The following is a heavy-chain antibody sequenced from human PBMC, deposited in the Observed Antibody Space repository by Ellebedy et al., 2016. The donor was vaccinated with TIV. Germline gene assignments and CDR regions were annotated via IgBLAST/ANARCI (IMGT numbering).Heavy chain of an antibody. CDR1: GGSISSGGYS. Sequence: SETLSLXXAVSGGSISSGGYSWSWIRQPPGKGLEWIGYIYHSGSTYYNPSLKSRVTISVDRSKNQFSLKLSSVTAADTAVYYCARDCSSTSCYLSWGQGTLVTVSS. J-gene: IGHJ5*02. V-gene: IGHV4-30-2*01. D-gene: IGHD2-2*01. CDR2: IYHSGST. CDR3: ARDCSSTSCYLS.